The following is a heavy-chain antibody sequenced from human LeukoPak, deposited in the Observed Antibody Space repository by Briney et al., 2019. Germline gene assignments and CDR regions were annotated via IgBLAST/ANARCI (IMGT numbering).Heavy chain of an antibody. D-gene: IGHD5-12*01. V-gene: IGHV1-8*01. J-gene: IGHJ4*02. CDR1: GYAFTSYD. CDR2: MDPNSGNT. CDR3: ARGGLHSGYDCDY. Sequence: GASVKVSCKASGYAFTSYDINWVRQATGQGLEWMGWMDPNSGNTGYAQKFQGRVTMTRNTSISTAYMELSSLRSEDTAVYYCARGGLHSGYDCDYWGQGTLVTVSS.